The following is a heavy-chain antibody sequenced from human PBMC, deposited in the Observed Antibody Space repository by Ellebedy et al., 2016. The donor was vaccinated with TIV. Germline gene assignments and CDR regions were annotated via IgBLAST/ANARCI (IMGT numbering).Heavy chain of an antibody. CDR1: RFSFRSYW. J-gene: IGHJ5*02. CDR3: VRRGSYGDYAVQVNSWFDP. Sequence: GESLKISCAASRFSFRSYWMSWVRQAPGKGLEWVANIYQDGSDQNYVDSVKGRFTISRDDANNLLFLQMNSLRAEDTAVYYCVRRGSYGDYAVQVNSWFDPWGRGTLVTVSS. CDR2: IYQDGSDQ. D-gene: IGHD4-17*01. V-gene: IGHV3-7*01.